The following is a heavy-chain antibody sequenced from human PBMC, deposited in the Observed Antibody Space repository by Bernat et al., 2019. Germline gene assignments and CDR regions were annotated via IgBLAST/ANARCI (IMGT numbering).Heavy chain of an antibody. J-gene: IGHJ4*02. V-gene: IGHV3-74*01. CDR3: ASGTYYYDSSGYYRFDY. Sequence: EVQLVESGGGLVQPGGSLGLSCAASGFTFSSYWMHWVRQAPGKGLVWVSRINSDGSSTSYADPVKGRFTISRDNAKNTLYLQMNSLRAEDTAVYYCASGTYYYDSSGYYRFDYWGQGTLVTVSS. D-gene: IGHD3-22*01. CDR2: INSDGSST. CDR1: GFTFSSYW.